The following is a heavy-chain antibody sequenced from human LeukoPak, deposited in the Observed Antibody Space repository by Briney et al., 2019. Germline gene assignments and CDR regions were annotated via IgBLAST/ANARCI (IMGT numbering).Heavy chain of an antibody. J-gene: IGHJ5*02. Sequence: ASVKVSCKASGYTFTGYYMHWVRQAPGQGLEWMGWINPNSGGTNYAQKFQGRVTMTRDTSISTAYMELSRLRSDDTAVYYCARDRRPGAAAGGGWFDPWGQGTLVTVSS. V-gene: IGHV1-2*02. CDR1: GYTFTGYY. D-gene: IGHD1-26*01. CDR2: INPNSGGT. CDR3: ARDRRPGAAAGGGWFDP.